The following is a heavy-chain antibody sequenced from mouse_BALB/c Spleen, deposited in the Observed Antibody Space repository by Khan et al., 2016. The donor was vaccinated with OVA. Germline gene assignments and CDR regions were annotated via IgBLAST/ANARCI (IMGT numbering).Heavy chain of an antibody. CDR3: LRLAYYYDREGFAY. CDR1: GFTFSTYG. D-gene: IGHD1-1*01. CDR2: VTTGGSST. Sequence: EVQLQESGGDLVKPGGSLTLSCAASGFTFSTYGMSWVRQTPDKRLEWVATVTTGGSSTYYPDSVKGRFTISRDNAKNTLYLQMSSLKYEDTAMFYWLRLAYYYDREGFAYWGQGNLVTVSA. V-gene: IGHV5-6*01. J-gene: IGHJ3*01.